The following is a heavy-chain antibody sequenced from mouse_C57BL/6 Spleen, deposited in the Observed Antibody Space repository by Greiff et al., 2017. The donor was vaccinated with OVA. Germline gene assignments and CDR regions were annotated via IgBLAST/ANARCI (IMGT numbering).Heavy chain of an antibody. CDR1: GYTFTSYW. Sequence: QVQLQQPGAELVKPGASVKMSCKASGYTFTSYWITWVKQRPGQGLAWIGDIYPGSGSTNYNEKFKSKATLTADKSYSTAYMTLSSLTSEYSAVYDCASGCSSYVGFDYWGQGTTLTVSS. V-gene: IGHV1-55*01. D-gene: IGHD1-1*01. CDR2: IYPGSGST. CDR3: ASGCSSYVGFDY. J-gene: IGHJ2*01.